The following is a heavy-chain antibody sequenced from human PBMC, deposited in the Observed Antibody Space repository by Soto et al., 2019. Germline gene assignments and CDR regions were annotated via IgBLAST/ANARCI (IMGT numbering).Heavy chain of an antibody. CDR3: AKLPRYYYNSSGYYVDY. J-gene: IGHJ4*02. CDR1: GFTFSSYA. D-gene: IGHD3-22*01. CDR2: ISGSGGST. V-gene: IGHV3-23*01. Sequence: GESLKISCAASGFTFSSYAMSWVRQAPGKGLEWVSAISGSGGSTYYADSVKGRFTISRDNSKNTLYLQMNSLRAEDKAVYYCAKLPRYYYNSSGYYVDYWGQGTLVTVSS.